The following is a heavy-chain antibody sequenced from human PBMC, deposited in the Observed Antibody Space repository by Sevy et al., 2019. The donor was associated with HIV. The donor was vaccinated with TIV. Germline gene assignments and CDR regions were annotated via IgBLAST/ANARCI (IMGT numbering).Heavy chain of an antibody. CDR1: GGSITSLY. D-gene: IGHD3-16*01. J-gene: IGHJ4*02. V-gene: IGHV4-59*08. CDR3: GGGKGWGRGYS. CDR2: IYYNGHI. Sequence: SETLSLTCTVSGGSITSLYWNWIRQPPGKGLEWIANIYYNGHINYNPSLKSRVTLSLDTSKNQFSLRLSSVTAADTGIFFWGGGKGWGRGYSWGQGTLVTVSS.